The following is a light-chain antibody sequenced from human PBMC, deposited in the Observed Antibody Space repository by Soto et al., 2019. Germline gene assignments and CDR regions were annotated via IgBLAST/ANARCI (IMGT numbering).Light chain of an antibody. Sequence: QSVLTQPASVSGSPGQSITISCTGTSSDVGGYNYVSWYQQHPGKAPKFMIYEVSNRPSGVSTRFSGSKSGNTASLTISGLQAEDEADYYCSSYSSSTTFYVFGSGTKLTVL. CDR2: EVS. J-gene: IGLJ1*01. V-gene: IGLV2-14*01. CDR3: SSYSSSTTFYV. CDR1: SSDVGGYNY.